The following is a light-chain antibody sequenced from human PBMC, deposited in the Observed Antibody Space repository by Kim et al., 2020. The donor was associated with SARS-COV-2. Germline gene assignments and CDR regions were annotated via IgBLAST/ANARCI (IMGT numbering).Light chain of an antibody. J-gene: IGKJ2*01. CDR2: ETS. CDR3: QRYHDTPMYT. V-gene: IGKV3-20*01. CDR1: QSFINSY. Sequence: EVVLTQSPGTLSLSPGETATLSCRASQSFINSYLNWYQQKPGQAPRVLIYETSRRATGTPDRFSGSGSGTDFTLTISRLEPEDFAMYYCQRYHDTPMYTFGQGTKLEI.